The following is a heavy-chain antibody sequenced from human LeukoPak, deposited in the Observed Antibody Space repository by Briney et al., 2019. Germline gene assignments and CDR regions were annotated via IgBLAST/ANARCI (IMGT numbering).Heavy chain of an antibody. CDR2: ISGSGGST. CDR1: GFTFSSYA. V-gene: IGHV3-23*01. Sequence: RGSLRLSCAASGFTFSSYAMSWVRQAPGKGLEWVSSISGSGGSTYYEDSVKGRFTISRDNSRDTSYLQMNSLRADDTAVYYCAKGYYDYVWGSYYFDYWGQGTLVTVSS. CDR3: AKGYYDYVWGSYYFDY. D-gene: IGHD3-16*01. J-gene: IGHJ4*02.